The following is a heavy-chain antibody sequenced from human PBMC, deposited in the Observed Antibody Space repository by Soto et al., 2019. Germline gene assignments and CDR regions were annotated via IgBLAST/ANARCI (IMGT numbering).Heavy chain of an antibody. CDR1: GVSISSYY. V-gene: IGHV4-59*01. Sequence: SETLSLTCTVSGVSISSYYWSWIRQPPGKGLEWIGYIYYSGSTNYNPSLKSRVTISVDTSKNQFSLKLSSVTAADTAVYYCARERSSGWYSTFGYWGQGTLVTVS. CDR3: ARERSSGWYSTFGY. CDR2: IYYSGST. J-gene: IGHJ4*02. D-gene: IGHD6-19*01.